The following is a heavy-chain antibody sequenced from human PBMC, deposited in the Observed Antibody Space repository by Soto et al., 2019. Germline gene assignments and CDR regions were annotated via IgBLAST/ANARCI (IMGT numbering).Heavy chain of an antibody. J-gene: IGHJ3*02. CDR3: ARAAKTYDYASSGYYYTFDI. D-gene: IGHD3-22*01. CDR2: IYCSGST. CDR1: GGSISSGDSY. V-gene: IGHV4-30-4*01. Sequence: QVQLQESGPGLVKPSQTLSLTCTVSGGSISSGDSYWSWIRQPPGRGLEWIGYIYCSGSTYYTPSLKSRVTISVATSKNQFYLKLSSVTAADTAVYYCARAAKTYDYASSGYYYTFDIWGQGTMVTVSS.